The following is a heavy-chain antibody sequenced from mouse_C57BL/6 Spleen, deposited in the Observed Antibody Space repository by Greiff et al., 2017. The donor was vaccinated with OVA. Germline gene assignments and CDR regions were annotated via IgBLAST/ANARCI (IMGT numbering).Heavy chain of an antibody. J-gene: IGHJ4*01. CDR2: LSSGSSTI. D-gene: IGHD1-1*01. Sequence: EVMLVESGGGLVKPGGSLKLSCAASGFTFSDYGMHWVRQAPETGLEWVAYLSSGSSTIYYADTVKGRFTISRDNAKNTLFLQMTSLRAEDTAMYYCARGTTVVGAAMDYWGQGTSVTVSS. CDR1: GFTFSDYG. V-gene: IGHV5-17*01. CDR3: ARGTTVVGAAMDY.